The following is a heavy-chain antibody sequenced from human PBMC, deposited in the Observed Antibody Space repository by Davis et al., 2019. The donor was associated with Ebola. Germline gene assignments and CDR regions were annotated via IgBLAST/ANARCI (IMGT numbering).Heavy chain of an antibody. D-gene: IGHD6-13*01. CDR3: ASEWAGGGSWPHHWFDP. J-gene: IGHJ5*02. CDR1: GGSVSSGSYY. Sequence: PSETLSLTCTVSGGSVSSGSYYWSWIRQPPGKGLEWIGYIYYSGSTNYNPSLKSRVTISVDTSKNQFSLKLSSVTAADTAVYYCASEWAGGGSWPHHWFDPWGQGTLVTVSS. V-gene: IGHV4-61*01. CDR2: IYYSGST.